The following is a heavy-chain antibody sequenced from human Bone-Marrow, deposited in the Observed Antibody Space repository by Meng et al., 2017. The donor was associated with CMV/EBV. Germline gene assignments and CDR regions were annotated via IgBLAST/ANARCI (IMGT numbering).Heavy chain of an antibody. J-gene: IGHJ6*02. Sequence: GGSLRLSCAASGFTFSSYGMHWVRQAPGKGLEWVAFIRYDGSNKYYADSVKGRFTISRDNAKNSLYLQMNSLRAEDTAVYYCARALYQLLSKGMDVWGQGTTVTVSS. CDR1: GFTFSSYG. V-gene: IGHV3-30*02. CDR3: ARALYQLLSKGMDV. CDR2: IRYDGSNK. D-gene: IGHD2-2*01.